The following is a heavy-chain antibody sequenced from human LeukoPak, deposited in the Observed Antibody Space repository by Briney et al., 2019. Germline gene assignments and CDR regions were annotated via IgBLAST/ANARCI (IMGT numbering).Heavy chain of an antibody. CDR2: ISTSSGTI. Sequence: GGSLRLSCAASGFTFNSYAMNWLRQAPGKGLEWVSYISTSSGTIYYADSVKGRFTISRDNAKNSLYLQMNSLRAEDTAVYYCAREGLYSYDFWGQGTLVTLSS. J-gene: IGHJ4*02. D-gene: IGHD5-18*01. CDR1: GFTFNSYA. CDR3: AREGLYSYDF. V-gene: IGHV3-48*04.